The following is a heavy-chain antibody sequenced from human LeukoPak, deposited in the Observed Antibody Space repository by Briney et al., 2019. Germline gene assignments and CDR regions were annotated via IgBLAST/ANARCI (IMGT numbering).Heavy chain of an antibody. D-gene: IGHD3-22*01. CDR1: GFSVTSYW. CDR3: AREGTTMIVVAYYFDY. V-gene: IGHV3-7*01. Sequence: GGSLRLSCGVSGFSVTSYWMSWVRQAPGKGLEWVASLKQDGSDRYYVDSVKGRFTIARDDAKNSLYLQMNSLRAEDTAVYYCAREGTTMIVVAYYFDYWGQGTLVTVSS. J-gene: IGHJ4*02. CDR2: LKQDGSDR.